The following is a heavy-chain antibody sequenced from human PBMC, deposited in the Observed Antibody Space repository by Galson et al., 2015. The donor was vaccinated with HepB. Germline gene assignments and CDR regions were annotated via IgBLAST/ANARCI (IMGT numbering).Heavy chain of an antibody. CDR3: AKDCAEYQLPTGIDY. Sequence: SLRLSCAAFGFTFSSYGMRWVRQAPGKGLEWVAVISYDGSNKYYADSVKGRFTISRDNSKNTLYLQMNSLRAEDTAVYYCAKDCAEYQLPTGIDYWGQGTLVTVSS. J-gene: IGHJ4*02. CDR1: GFTFSSYG. D-gene: IGHD2-2*01. CDR2: ISYDGSNK. V-gene: IGHV3-30*18.